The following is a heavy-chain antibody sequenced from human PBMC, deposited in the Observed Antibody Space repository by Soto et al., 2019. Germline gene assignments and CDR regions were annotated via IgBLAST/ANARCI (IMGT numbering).Heavy chain of an antibody. CDR1: GYTFTRYT. CDR3: ARGIATGQLDP. J-gene: IGHJ5*02. Sequence: AASVKVSCKASGYTFTRYTMNWVRQAPGQRLEWMGWINPDNGNTKSSQKFQDRVIITRDTSASTAYMDLSSLRSEDTAVYYCARGIATGQLDPWGQGTLLTVSS. D-gene: IGHD2-15*01. V-gene: IGHV1-3*01. CDR2: INPDNGNT.